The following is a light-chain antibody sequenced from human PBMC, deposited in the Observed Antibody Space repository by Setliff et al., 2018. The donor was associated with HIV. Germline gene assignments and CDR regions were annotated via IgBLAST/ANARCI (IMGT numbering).Light chain of an antibody. Sequence: QSALTQPASVSGSPGQSITISCTGTSSDVGGYNYVSWYQQHPGKAPKLMIYDVTNRPSGVSNRFSGSNSGNTASLTFSGLQAEDEADYYCSSYTSNNSGVFGTGTKVTVL. CDR1: SSDVGGYNY. CDR2: DVT. V-gene: IGLV2-14*03. J-gene: IGLJ1*01. CDR3: SSYTSNNSGV.